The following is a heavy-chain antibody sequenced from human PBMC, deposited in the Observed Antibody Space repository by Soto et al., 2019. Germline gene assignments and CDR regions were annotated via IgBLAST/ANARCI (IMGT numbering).Heavy chain of an antibody. Sequence: QVQLQQWGAGLLEPSETLSLTCAVYGGSFSGYYWSWIRQPPGKGLAWIGEINHSGNTNYNPSLKSRVTISVDKSKNQFSLKLSSVTAADTAVYYCASQGLPYFGWSTTPLYYMDVWGKGTTVTVSS. CDR3: ASQGLPYFGWSTTPLYYMDV. CDR1: GGSFSGYY. V-gene: IGHV4-34*01. CDR2: INHSGNT. J-gene: IGHJ6*03. D-gene: IGHD3-9*01.